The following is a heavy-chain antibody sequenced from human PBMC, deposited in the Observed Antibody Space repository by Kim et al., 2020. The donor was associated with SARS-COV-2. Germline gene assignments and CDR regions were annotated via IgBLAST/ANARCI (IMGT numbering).Heavy chain of an antibody. J-gene: IGHJ4*02. V-gene: IGHV3-7*01. Sequence: GGSLRLSCAASGFTFSSYWMSWVRQAPGKGLEWVANIKQDGSEKYYVDSVKGRFTISRDNAKNSLYLQMNSLRAEDTAVYYCARIRSSSWYRPFDYWGQGTLVTVSS. CDR1: GFTFSSYW. CDR3: ARIRSSSWYRPFDY. CDR2: IKQDGSEK. D-gene: IGHD6-13*01.